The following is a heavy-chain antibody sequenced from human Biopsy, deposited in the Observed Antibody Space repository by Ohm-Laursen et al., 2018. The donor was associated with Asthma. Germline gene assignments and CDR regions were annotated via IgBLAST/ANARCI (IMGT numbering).Heavy chain of an antibody. J-gene: IGHJ4*01. CDR1: GFSFGDCA. CDR2: ISWNSGNI. V-gene: IGHV3-9*01. CDR3: TKSADYYDSTDYLDF. Sequence: SLRLSCTASGFSFGDCAMHWVRQAPGKGLEWVSSISWNSGNIDYAVSVKGRFTISRDNAKNSLYLQMQSLRPEDTAFYYCTKSADYYDSTDYLDFWGRGTLVTVSS. D-gene: IGHD3-22*01.